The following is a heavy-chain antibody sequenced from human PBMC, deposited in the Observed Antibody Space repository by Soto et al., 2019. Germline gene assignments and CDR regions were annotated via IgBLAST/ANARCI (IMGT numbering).Heavy chain of an antibody. CDR1: CGSISSYY. D-gene: IGHD4-17*01. J-gene: IGHJ4*02. V-gene: IGHV4-59*12. Sequence: XXTLSLTCTVSCGSISSYYWSWIRQPPGKGLEWNGYXYYSGXTHYNHYLKSXXTISVDTXXNQFYLKLSSVTAADTAVYYCAREDYGDYTIGYWGQGTLVTVSS. CDR3: AREDYGDYTIGY. CDR2: XYYSGXT.